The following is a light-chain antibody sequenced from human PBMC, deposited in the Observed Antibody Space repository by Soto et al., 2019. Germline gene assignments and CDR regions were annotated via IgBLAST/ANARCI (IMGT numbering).Light chain of an antibody. J-gene: IGLJ1*01. V-gene: IGLV2-23*03. CDR1: SSDVGSYNL. Sequence: QSALTHPASVSGSPGQSITISCTGTSSDVGSYNLVSWYQQHPGIAPKLMIYEGSKRPSGVSNRFSGSKSGNTASLTISGLQAEDEADYYCCSYAGSSTFEVFGTGTKVTVL. CDR3: CSYAGSSTFEV. CDR2: EGS.